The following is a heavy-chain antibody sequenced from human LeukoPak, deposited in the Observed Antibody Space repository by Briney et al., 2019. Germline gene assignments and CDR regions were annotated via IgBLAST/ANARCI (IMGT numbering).Heavy chain of an antibody. J-gene: IGHJ4*02. V-gene: IGHV3-23*01. CDR2: ISASGGS. Sequence: GGSLGLSCAASGFTFSSYAMSWVRQAPGKGLEWVSAISASGGSKYADSVKGRFTISRENSKNTLYLQMKSLRAEDTAVYYCAKDLSDYGDLYYFDYWGQGTLVTVSS. D-gene: IGHD4-17*01. CDR1: GFTFSSYA. CDR3: AKDLSDYGDLYYFDY.